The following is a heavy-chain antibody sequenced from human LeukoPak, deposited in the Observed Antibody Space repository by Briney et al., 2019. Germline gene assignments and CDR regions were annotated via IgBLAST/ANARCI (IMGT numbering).Heavy chain of an antibody. Sequence: GGSLRLSCAASGFTFSSYGMHWVRQAPGKGLEWVAVISYDGSNKYYADSVKGRFTISRDNSKNTLYLQMNSLRAEDTAVYYCAKDTPFDYWGQGTLVTVSS. D-gene: IGHD2-15*01. J-gene: IGHJ4*02. CDR3: AKDTPFDY. CDR1: GFTFSSYG. V-gene: IGHV3-30*18. CDR2: ISYDGSNK.